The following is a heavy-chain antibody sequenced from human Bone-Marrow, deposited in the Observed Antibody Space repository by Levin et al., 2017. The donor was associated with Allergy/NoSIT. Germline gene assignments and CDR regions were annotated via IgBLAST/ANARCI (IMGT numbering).Heavy chain of an antibody. CDR2: IKGKTDGGTT. V-gene: IGHV3-15*01. Sequence: GGSLRLSCVASGFTFGNAWMNWVRQAPGKGLQWVGRIKGKTDGGTTDYAAPVKGRFTISRDESKKTLYLQMNSLKTEDTAIYYCTTRSHWGQGTLATVFS. J-gene: IGHJ4*02. CDR1: GFTFGNAW. CDR3: TTRSH.